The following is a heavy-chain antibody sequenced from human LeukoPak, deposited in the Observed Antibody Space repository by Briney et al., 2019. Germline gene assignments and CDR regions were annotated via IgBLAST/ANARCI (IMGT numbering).Heavy chain of an antibody. Sequence: SETLSLTCAVSGGSISSRSNYWVWIRQPPGKGLEWIGSMYYGETTHYNPSLKSRVTISVDTSKNQLSLKLTSATAADTAIYYCATDERINSFDFWGQGTMVTVSS. V-gene: IGHV4-39*02. D-gene: IGHD2-15*01. CDR1: GGSISSRSNY. CDR3: ATDERINSFDF. CDR2: MYYGETT. J-gene: IGHJ3*01.